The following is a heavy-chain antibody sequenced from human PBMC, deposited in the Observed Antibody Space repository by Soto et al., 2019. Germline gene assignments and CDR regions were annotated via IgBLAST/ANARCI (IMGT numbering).Heavy chain of an antibody. J-gene: IGHJ6*03. CDR2: IKQDGSEK. CDR3: ARGKDGRRAGTYYFDMDV. D-gene: IGHD1-1*01. V-gene: IGHV3-7*01. Sequence: GGSLRLSCAASGFTFSSYGMHWVRQAPGKGLEWVANIKQDGSEKYYLDSLKGRFTISRDNAKNSVYLLMNSLRAEDTAVYYCARGKDGRRAGTYYFDMDVWGKGTTVTVSS. CDR1: GFTFSSYG.